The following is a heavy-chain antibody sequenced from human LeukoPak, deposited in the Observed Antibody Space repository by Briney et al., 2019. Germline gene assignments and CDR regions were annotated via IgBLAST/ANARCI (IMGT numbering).Heavy chain of an antibody. J-gene: IGHJ6*03. D-gene: IGHD3-10*01. CDR2: INPSGGST. CDR1: GYTSTRYY. V-gene: IGHV1-46*01. CDR3: ARGPSITMIRGGQWYYYMDV. Sequence: ASVKVSCKASGYTSTRYYMYWVRQAPGQGLEWMGIINPSGGSTNYAQKFQGRVTMTRDTSTNTVYMELSSLRSEDTAVYYCARGPSITMIRGGQWYYYMDVWGKGTTVTISS.